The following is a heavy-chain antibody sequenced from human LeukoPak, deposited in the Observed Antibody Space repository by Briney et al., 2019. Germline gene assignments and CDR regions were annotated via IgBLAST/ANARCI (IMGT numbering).Heavy chain of an antibody. CDR3: AKDGRGWSGYFIYYYYYMDV. CDR2: IRYDGSNK. J-gene: IGHJ6*03. CDR1: GFTFSSYG. V-gene: IGHV3-30*02. Sequence: GGSLRLSCAASGFTFSSYGMHWVRQAPGKGLEWVAFIRYDGSNKYYADSVKGRFTISRDNSKNTLYLQMNSLRAEDMAVYYCAKDGRGWSGYFIYYYYYMDVWGKGTTVTVSS. D-gene: IGHD3-3*01.